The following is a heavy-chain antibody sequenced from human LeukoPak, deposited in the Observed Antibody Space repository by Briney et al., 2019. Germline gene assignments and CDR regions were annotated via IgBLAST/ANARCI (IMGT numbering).Heavy chain of an antibody. CDR3: AKTAMYYYDSSGYYRSSDFDY. V-gene: IGHV4-39*07. CDR1: GGSISSSSYY. CDR2: IYYSGST. D-gene: IGHD3-22*01. Sequence: PSETLSLTCTVSGGSISSSSYYWGWIRQPPGKGLEWIGSIYYSGSTYYNPSLKSRVTISVDTSKNQFSLKLGSVTAADTAVYYCAKTAMYYYDSSGYYRSSDFDYWGQGTLVTVSS. J-gene: IGHJ4*02.